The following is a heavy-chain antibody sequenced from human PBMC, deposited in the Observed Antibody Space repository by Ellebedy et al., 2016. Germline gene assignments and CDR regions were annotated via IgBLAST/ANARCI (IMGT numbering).Heavy chain of an antibody. Sequence: SETLSLTCTVSGGSISSYYWSWIRQPPGKGLEWIGEINHSGSTNYNPSLKSRVTISVDTSKNQFSLKLSSVTAADTAVYYCARGHDYGDYEMDVWGQGTTVTVSS. V-gene: IGHV4-34*01. CDR2: INHSGST. D-gene: IGHD4-17*01. CDR1: GGSISSYY. CDR3: ARGHDYGDYEMDV. J-gene: IGHJ6*02.